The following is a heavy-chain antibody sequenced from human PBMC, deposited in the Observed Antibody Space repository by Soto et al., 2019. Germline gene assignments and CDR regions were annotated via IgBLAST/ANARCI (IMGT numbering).Heavy chain of an antibody. Sequence: EVQLVESGGGLVQPGGSLRLSCAASGFTFSSYSMNWVRQAPGKGLEWVSYISSSSSTIYYADSVKGRFTISRDNAKNSLYLQMHSRRDEDTAVYYCASGKDYAEGGYWGQGTLVTVSS. D-gene: IGHD4-17*01. J-gene: IGHJ4*02. V-gene: IGHV3-48*02. CDR1: GFTFSSYS. CDR2: ISSSSSTI. CDR3: ASGKDYAEGGY.